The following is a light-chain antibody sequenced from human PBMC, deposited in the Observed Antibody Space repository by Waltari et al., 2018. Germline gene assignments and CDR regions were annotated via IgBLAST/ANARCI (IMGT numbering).Light chain of an antibody. V-gene: IGKV1-39*01. J-gene: IGKJ3*01. CDR2: AAS. CDR3: QQSYSTLQFT. CDR1: QSISSY. Sequence: DIQMTQSPSSLSASVGARVTITCRASQSISSYLNWYQQKPGKAPKLLIYAASSLQSGVPSRFSGSGSGTDFTLTISSLQPEDFATYYCQQSYSTLQFTFGPGTKVDIK.